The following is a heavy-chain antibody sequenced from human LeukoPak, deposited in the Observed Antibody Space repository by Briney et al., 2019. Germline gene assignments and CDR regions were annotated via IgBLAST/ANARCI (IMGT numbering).Heavy chain of an antibody. V-gene: IGHV4-61*02. D-gene: IGHD4-23*01. Sequence: PSQTLSLTCTVSGGSISSGSYYWSWIRQPAGKGLEWIGRIYTSGSTNYNPSLKSRVTISVDTSKNQFSLKLSSVTAADTAVYYCARHADPNDYGGNGDYFDYWGQGTLVTVSS. CDR1: GGSISSGSYY. CDR2: IYTSGST. CDR3: ARHADPNDYGGNGDYFDY. J-gene: IGHJ4*02.